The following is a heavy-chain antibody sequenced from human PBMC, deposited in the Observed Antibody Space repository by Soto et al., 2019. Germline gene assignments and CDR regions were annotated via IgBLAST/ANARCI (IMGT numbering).Heavy chain of an antibody. J-gene: IGHJ4*02. V-gene: IGHV3-74*01. CDR2: INSDGSIT. CDR1: GFTFNTHW. CDR3: ARAMTSVGAAAKGDF. Sequence: EVQLVESGGGLILPGGSLRLSCAASGFTFNTHWMHWVRQAPGKGLVWVSRINSDGSITDYADSVKGRLSIPRDNPRNTLYLQMNSLSPEDTAVYYCARAMTSVGAAAKGDFWGQGTLVTVSS. D-gene: IGHD1-26*01.